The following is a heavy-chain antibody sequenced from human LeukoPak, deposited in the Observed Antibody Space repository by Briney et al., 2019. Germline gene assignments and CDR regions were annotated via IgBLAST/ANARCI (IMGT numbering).Heavy chain of an antibody. D-gene: IGHD2-15*01. V-gene: IGHV4-34*01. J-gene: IGHJ4*02. CDR2: INHSGST. Sequence: PGGSLRLSCAASGFTFSSYSMNWVRQPPGRGLEWIGEINHSGSTNYNPSLKSRVTISVDTSKNQFSLKLSSVTAADTAVYYCARGLSAIVYWGQGTLVTVSS. CDR3: ARGLSAIVY. CDR1: GFTFSSYS.